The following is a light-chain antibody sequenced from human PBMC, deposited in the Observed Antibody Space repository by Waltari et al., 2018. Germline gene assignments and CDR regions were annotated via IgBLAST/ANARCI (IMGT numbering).Light chain of an antibody. CDR3: QTWDGTTAV. J-gene: IGLJ3*02. CDR1: QLGHKF. CDR2: EDK. Sequence: SYELTQPPSVSVSPRQTASITCSGDQLGHKFASWYQQKPGQSPVVVIYEDKKRPSGLPERFSGSNSGNAATLTISGTQAVDEADYYCQTWDGTTAVFGGGTKLTVL. V-gene: IGLV3-1*01.